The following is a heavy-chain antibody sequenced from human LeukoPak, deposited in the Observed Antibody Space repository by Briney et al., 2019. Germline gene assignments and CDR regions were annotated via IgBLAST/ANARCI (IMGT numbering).Heavy chain of an antibody. CDR2: INTYNGNT. J-gene: IGHJ4*02. V-gene: IGHV1-18*01. Sequence: ASVKVSCKASGYTFTSYGISWVRQAPGQGLEWMGWINTYNGNTNYAQKLQGRVTMTTDTSTSTAYMELRSLRSDDTAVYYCARDQGDYGDYAFDYWGQGTLVTVSS. CDR3: ARDQGDYGDYAFDY. CDR1: GYTFTSYG. D-gene: IGHD4-17*01.